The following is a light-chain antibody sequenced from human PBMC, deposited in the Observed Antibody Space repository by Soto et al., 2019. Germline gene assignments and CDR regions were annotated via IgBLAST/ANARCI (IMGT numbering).Light chain of an antibody. CDR2: EVS. V-gene: IGLV2-18*01. CDR3: SLYTTDSTYV. Sequence: QSALTQPPSVSGSPGQSVTISCTGTSSDFGSYNRVSWYQRPPGTGAKLMIYEVSNRPSGVPDRFSGSKSGNTASLTISGLQAEDEAEYHCSLYTTDSTYVFGTGTKVTVL. J-gene: IGLJ1*01. CDR1: SSDFGSYNR.